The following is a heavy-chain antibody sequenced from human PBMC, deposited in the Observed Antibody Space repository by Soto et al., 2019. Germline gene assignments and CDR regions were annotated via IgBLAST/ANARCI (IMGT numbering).Heavy chain of an antibody. J-gene: IGHJ6*01. CDR1: VFTFSRYS. CDR3: ARDQNRIGAGEAYYHYGMDG. Sequence: LRLSCAASVFTFSRYSMNWVRQAPGKGLEWVSSISSSSSYIYYADSVKGRFTISRDNAKNSLYLQMNSLRAEDTAVYYCARDQNRIGAGEAYYHYGMDGWGQGTSVNVAS. CDR2: ISSSSSYI. V-gene: IGHV3-21*01. D-gene: IGHD3-10*01.